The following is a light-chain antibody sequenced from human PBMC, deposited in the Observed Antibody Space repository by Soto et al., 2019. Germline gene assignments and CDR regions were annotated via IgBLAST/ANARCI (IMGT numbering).Light chain of an antibody. Sequence: QAVVTQEPSLTVSPGGTAPLTCASSTGAVTSGYYANWFQQKLGQAPRALIYSTSNKHSWTPARFSCCRLGGKAALTLSGVQPEDEAYYYWLLYYGGAQPWVFGGGTKLTVL. V-gene: IGLV7-43*01. CDR1: TGAVTSGYY. CDR2: STS. J-gene: IGLJ3*02. CDR3: LLYYGGAQPWV.